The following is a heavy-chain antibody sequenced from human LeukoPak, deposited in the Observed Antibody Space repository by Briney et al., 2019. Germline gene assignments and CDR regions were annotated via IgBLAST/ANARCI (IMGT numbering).Heavy chain of an antibody. Sequence: ASVKVSCKASGYTFTGYYMHWVRQAPGQGLEWMGWINPNSGGTNYAQKFQGWVTMTRDTSISTAYMELSRLRSDDTAVYYCARDYYGSGYNWFDPWAREPWSPSPQ. CDR1: GYTFTGYY. D-gene: IGHD3-10*01. V-gene: IGHV1-2*04. CDR3: ARDYYGSGYNWFDP. J-gene: IGHJ5*02. CDR2: INPNSGGT.